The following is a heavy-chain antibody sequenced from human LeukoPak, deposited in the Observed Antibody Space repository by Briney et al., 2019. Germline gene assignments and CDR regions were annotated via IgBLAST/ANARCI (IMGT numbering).Heavy chain of an antibody. Sequence: ASVKVSCKASGYTFTGYYIHWVRQAPGQGLEWMGWINPNSGATNYAQKFQDRVTMTRDTSISTAYMELSSLTSDDTAIYYCARDLYISGWFDYWGQGTLVTVSS. V-gene: IGHV1-2*02. CDR1: GYTFTGYY. CDR2: INPNSGAT. D-gene: IGHD6-19*01. CDR3: ARDLYISGWFDY. J-gene: IGHJ5*01.